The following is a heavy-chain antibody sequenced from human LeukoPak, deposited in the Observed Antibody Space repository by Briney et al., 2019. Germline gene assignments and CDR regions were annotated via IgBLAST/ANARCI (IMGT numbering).Heavy chain of an antibody. V-gene: IGHV3-20*04. CDR2: INWNGGST. Sequence: PGGSLRLSCAASGFTFSNYWMHWVRQAPGKGLVWVSGINWNGGSTGYADSVKGRFTISRDNAKNSLYLQMNSLRAEDTAVYYCAREEGSSFPLYMDVWGKGTTVTVSS. CDR1: GFTFSNYW. J-gene: IGHJ6*03. CDR3: AREEGSSFPLYMDV. D-gene: IGHD6-6*01.